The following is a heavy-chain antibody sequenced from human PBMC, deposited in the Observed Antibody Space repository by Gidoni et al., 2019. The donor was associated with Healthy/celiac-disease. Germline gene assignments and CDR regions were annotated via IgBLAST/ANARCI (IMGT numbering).Heavy chain of an antibody. Sequence: QVQLVESGGGVVQPGRSLRLSCAASGFTFSSYGMHWVRQAPGKGREWVAVICDDGSNKYYEDAVKGRFTISRDNSKNTLYLQMNSLRAEDTAVYYCARGGPSGWFVDAFDIWGQGTMVTVSS. CDR1: GFTFSSYG. V-gene: IGHV3-33*01. D-gene: IGHD6-19*01. CDR2: ICDDGSNK. J-gene: IGHJ3*02. CDR3: ARGGPSGWFVDAFDI.